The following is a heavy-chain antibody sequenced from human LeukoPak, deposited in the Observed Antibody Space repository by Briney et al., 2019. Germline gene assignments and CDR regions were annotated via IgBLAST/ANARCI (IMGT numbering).Heavy chain of an antibody. Sequence: GGSLRLSCAASGFTFSSYSMNWVRQAPGKALEWVSSISSSSSYIYYADSVKGRFTISRDNAKNSLYLQMNSLRAEDTAVYYCARDREDIVVVPAAMVDWGQGTLVTVSS. D-gene: IGHD2-2*01. CDR3: ARDREDIVVVPAAMVD. V-gene: IGHV3-21*01. J-gene: IGHJ4*02. CDR2: ISSSSSYI. CDR1: GFTFSSYS.